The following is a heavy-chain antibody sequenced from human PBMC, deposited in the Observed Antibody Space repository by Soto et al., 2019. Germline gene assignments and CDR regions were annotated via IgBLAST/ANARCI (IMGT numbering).Heavy chain of an antibody. V-gene: IGHV3-7*01. J-gene: IGHJ1*01. D-gene: IGHD2-2*01. CDR3: VRGHSTN. Sequence: VQLVESGGTLVQPGGSLRLSCTASGFLFSSSWVGWVRQAPGKGLEWVANVKQDENERYYVDSVKGRFTISRDNTKNSLYLQMNNLRAEDTAIYYCVRGHSTNGGQGTLVTVSS. CDR2: VKQDENER. CDR1: GFLFSSSW.